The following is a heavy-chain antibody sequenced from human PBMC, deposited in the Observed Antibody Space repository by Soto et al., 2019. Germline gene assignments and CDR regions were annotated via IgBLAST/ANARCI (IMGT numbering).Heavy chain of an antibody. D-gene: IGHD6-19*01. CDR2: ISYSGST. CDR1: GGSVSSGGYF. CDR3: ARAPYSSGWPDS. J-gene: IGHJ4*02. V-gene: IGHV4-61*08. Sequence: QVQLQESGPGLVKPSETLSLTCTVSGGSVSSGGYFWSWIRQPPGKGLEWIGYISYSGSTKYNPSLEMRVTISVDTSNKKFSLKLASVTAADTAVYYCARAPYSSGWPDSWGQGTLVTVSS.